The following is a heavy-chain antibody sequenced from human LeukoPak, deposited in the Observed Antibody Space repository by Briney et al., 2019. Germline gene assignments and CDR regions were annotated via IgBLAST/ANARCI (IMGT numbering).Heavy chain of an antibody. CDR2: IIPIFGTA. Sequence: ASVKVSCKASGGTFSSYAISWVRQAPGQGREWMGGIIPIFGTANYAQKFQGRVTITTDESTSTAYMELSILRSEDTAVYYCAREIDPYYYDSSGYGFGGYWGQGTLVTVSS. D-gene: IGHD3-22*01. CDR1: GGTFSSYA. J-gene: IGHJ4*02. CDR3: AREIDPYYYDSSGYGFGGY. V-gene: IGHV1-69*05.